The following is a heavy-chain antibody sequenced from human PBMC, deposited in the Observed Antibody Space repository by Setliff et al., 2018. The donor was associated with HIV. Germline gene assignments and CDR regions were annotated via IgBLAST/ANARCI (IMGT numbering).Heavy chain of an antibody. D-gene: IGHD2-21*02. J-gene: IGHJ6*03. V-gene: IGHV1-69*05. CDR1: GDTFDTYA. Sequence: SVKVSCKASGDTFDTYAITWVRQAPGQGLEWMGGLIPVFGTPNYAQKFQGRVTITTDESTSTAYMELSSLRSDDTAVYYCARGDCGGDCQYFHYYYMDVWGKGTTVTVSS. CDR2: LIPVFGTP. CDR3: ARGDCGGDCQYFHYYYMDV.